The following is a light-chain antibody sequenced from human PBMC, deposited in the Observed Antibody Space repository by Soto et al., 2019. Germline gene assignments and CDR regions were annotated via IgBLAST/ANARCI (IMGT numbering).Light chain of an antibody. CDR3: QQYGSSGT. V-gene: IGKV3-15*01. J-gene: IGKJ1*01. Sequence: EIVMTQSPATLSVSPGERATLSCRASESVSRNLAWYQQKPGQAPRLLIYDASTRATGIPDRFSGGGSGTEFTLTISSLQSEDFAVYYCQQYGSSGTFGQGTKVDIK. CDR2: DAS. CDR1: ESVSRN.